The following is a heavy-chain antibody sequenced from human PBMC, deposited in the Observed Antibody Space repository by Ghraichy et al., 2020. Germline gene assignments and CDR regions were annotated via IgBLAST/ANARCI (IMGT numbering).Heavy chain of an antibody. CDR2: ISSSSSTI. Sequence: GGSLRLSCAASGFTFSSYSMNWVRQAPGKGLEWVSYISSSSSTIYYADSVKGRFTISRDNAKNSLYLQMNSLRDEDTAVYYCARGGYYGSGSSFDPWGQGTLVTVSS. CDR3: ARGGYYGSGSSFDP. CDR1: GFTFSSYS. D-gene: IGHD3-10*01. J-gene: IGHJ5*02. V-gene: IGHV3-48*02.